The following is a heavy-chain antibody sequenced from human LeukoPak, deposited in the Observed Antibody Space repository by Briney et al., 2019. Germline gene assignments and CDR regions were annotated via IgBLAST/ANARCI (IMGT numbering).Heavy chain of an antibody. CDR3: ARAGAYYDFWSGYYPYYYYGVDV. CDR1: GFTVSSNY. CDR2: IYSGGST. D-gene: IGHD3-3*01. Sequence: GGSLRLSCAASGFTVSSNYMSWVRQAPGKGLEWVSVIYSGGSTYYADSVKGRFTISRDNSKNTLYLQMNSLRAEDTAVYYCARAGAYYDFWSGYYPYYYYGVDVWGQGTTVTVSS. V-gene: IGHV3-53*01. J-gene: IGHJ6*02.